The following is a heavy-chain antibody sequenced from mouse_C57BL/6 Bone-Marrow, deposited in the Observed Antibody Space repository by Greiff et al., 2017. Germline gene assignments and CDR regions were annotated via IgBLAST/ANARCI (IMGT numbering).Heavy chain of an antibody. CDR1: GYTFTSYW. V-gene: IGHV1-64*01. CDR3: ARRRAAQATAWFAY. Sequence: QVQLQQPGAELVKPGASVKLSCKASGYTFTSYWMHWVKQRPGQGLEWIGMIHPNSGSTNYNEKFKSKATLTVYKSSSTAYMQLSSLTSEDSAVYYCARRRAAQATAWFAYWGQGTLVTVSA. CDR2: IHPNSGST. J-gene: IGHJ3*01. D-gene: IGHD3-2*02.